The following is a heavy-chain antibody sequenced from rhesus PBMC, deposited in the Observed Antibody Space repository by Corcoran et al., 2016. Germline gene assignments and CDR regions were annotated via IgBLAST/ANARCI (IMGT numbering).Heavy chain of an antibody. Sequence: QLQLQESGPGLVKPSETLSVTCAVSGGSISSSYWSWIRQAPGKGLEWIGYIYGSGSSTNYNPSLKSRVTLSVDTSKNQLFLKLSSVTTADTAVYYCARGRISGSRWGQGVLVTVSS. CDR1: GGSISSSY. CDR2: IYGSGSST. J-gene: IGHJ4*01. CDR3: ARGRISGSR. V-gene: IGHV4-169*01. D-gene: IGHD2-21*01.